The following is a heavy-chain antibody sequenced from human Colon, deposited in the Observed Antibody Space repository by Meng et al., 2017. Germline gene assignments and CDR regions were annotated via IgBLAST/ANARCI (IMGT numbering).Heavy chain of an antibody. J-gene: IGHJ4*02. D-gene: IGHD2-2*01. V-gene: IGHV1-2*02. CDR3: ARSSPQLDF. CDR1: GYTCSDYY. Sequence: QGPLVQSRAGVKKPGASVIASCKASGYTCSDYYIHWVRQAPGQGLEWMGWIIPSSGGTNYAPKFQGRVTMTRDTSDTTAYMELSGLTSDDTAVYYCARSSPQLDFWGQGTLVTVSS. CDR2: IIPSSGGT.